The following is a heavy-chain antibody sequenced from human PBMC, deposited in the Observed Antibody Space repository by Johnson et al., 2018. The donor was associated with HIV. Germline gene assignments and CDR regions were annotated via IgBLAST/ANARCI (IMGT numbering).Heavy chain of an antibody. CDR2: ISGSGGNT. V-gene: IGHV3-23*04. CDR3: AKDRFPYGDYPQDSFDI. Sequence: VQLVESGGGVVQPGGSLRLSCAASGFTFSSYAMSWVRQAPGKGLEWVSAISGSGGNTYYAASVKGRFTISRENSKTPRYLQMNSLRAEDTAVYYCAKDRFPYGDYPQDSFDIWGQGTMVTVSS. J-gene: IGHJ3*02. D-gene: IGHD4-17*01. CDR1: GFTFSSYA.